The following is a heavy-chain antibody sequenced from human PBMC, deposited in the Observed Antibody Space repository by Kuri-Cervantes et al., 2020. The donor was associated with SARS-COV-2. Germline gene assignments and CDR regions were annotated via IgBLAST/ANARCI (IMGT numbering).Heavy chain of an antibody. Sequence: SETLSLTCTVSGGSISSSSYYWGWIRQPPGKGLEWIGYIYYSGSTNYNPSLKSRVTISVDTSKNQFSLKLSSVTAADTAVYYCASGSQFFRVWVYWGQGTLVTVSS. CDR1: GGSISSSSYY. CDR3: ASGSQFFRVWVY. V-gene: IGHV4-61*05. D-gene: IGHD3-16*01. J-gene: IGHJ4*02. CDR2: IYYSGST.